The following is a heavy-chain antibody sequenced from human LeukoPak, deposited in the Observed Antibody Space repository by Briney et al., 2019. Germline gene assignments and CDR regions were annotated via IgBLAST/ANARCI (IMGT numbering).Heavy chain of an antibody. Sequence: GGSLRLSCAASGFTFSNYWMSWVRQAPGKGLEWVANIKRDGSEKYYVDSVKGRFTISRDNAKNSLYLQMNSLRAEDTAVYYCARDRYRSGGLDVWGQGTTVTVSS. D-gene: IGHD3-22*01. J-gene: IGHJ6*02. V-gene: IGHV3-7*04. CDR1: GFTFSNYW. CDR3: ARDRYRSGGLDV. CDR2: IKRDGSEK.